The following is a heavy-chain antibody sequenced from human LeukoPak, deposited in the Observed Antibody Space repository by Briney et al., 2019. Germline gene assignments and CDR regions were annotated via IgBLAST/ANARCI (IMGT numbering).Heavy chain of an antibody. J-gene: IGHJ4*02. D-gene: IGHD1-26*01. V-gene: IGHV3-23*01. CDR3: ANAKGGSFSSRTLDH. CDR2: LSAAGVT. CDR1: GLTLANSV. Sequence: PGGSLRLSCAAPGLTLANSVMVWVRQVPGKGLEWVSTLSAAGVTYYADSVKGRFTISRDNSKNTLFLQMSSLRADDTALYYCANAKGGSFSSRTLDHWGQGTLVIVSS.